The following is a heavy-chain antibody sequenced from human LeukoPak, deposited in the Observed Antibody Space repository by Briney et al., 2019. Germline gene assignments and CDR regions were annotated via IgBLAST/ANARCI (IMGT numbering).Heavy chain of an antibody. CDR1: GYTFTSYD. V-gene: IGHV1-8*01. Sequence: ASVKVSCKASGYTFTSYDINWVRQATGQGLEWMGWMNPNSGNTGYAQRFQGRVTMTRNTSISTAYMELSSLRSDDSAVYFCARKSNTSSGWFAFDYWGQGTLVTVSS. CDR2: MNPNSGNT. J-gene: IGHJ4*02. D-gene: IGHD6-19*01. CDR3: ARKSNTSSGWFAFDY.